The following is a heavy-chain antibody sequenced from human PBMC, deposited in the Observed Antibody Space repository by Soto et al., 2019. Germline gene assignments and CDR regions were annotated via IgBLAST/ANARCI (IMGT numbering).Heavy chain of an antibody. CDR3: AHRQRTVYFDY. D-gene: IGHD4-17*01. CDR1: GFSLSTSGVG. CDR2: TYWDDDK. Sequence: QITLKESGPTLVKPTQTLTLTCTFSGFSLSTSGVGVGWIRQPPGNALEWLALTYWDDDKRYSPSLKSRLTITKDSSKSQVVLKMTHMDPVDTATYFCAHRQRTVYFDYWGQGTLVPVSS. J-gene: IGHJ4*02. V-gene: IGHV2-5*02.